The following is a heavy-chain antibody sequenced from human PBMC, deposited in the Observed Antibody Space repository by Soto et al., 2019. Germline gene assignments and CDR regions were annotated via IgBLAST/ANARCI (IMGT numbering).Heavy chain of an antibody. CDR3: GKVGIYYYYGVDV. CDR1: GFIFRSYA. V-gene: IGHV3-23*01. J-gene: IGHJ6*02. Sequence: GGSLRLSCVASGFIFRSYAMTWVRQAPGQGLEWVSALSNSGGSTYYADSVKGRFTISRDNSKNTLYLQMNSLRAEDTAVYYCGKVGIYYYYGVDVWGQGTTVTVSS. CDR2: LSNSGGST.